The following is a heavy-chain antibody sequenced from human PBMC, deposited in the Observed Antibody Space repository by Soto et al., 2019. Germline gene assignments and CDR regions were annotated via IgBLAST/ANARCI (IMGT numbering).Heavy chain of an antibody. J-gene: IGHJ3*02. V-gene: IGHV1-69*06. D-gene: IGHD1-1*01. CDR1: GGTFSSSA. CDR2: IIPTFGTA. Sequence: QVQLVQSGAEMREPGSSVKVSCKASGGTFSSSAINWLRQAPGQGPEWMGGIIPTFGTANYIEKFRGRVTITADTSTSTAYMEVSSLTSEDTAMYFCARSETPGHRGFDIWGQGTMLTVSS. CDR3: ARSETPGHRGFDI.